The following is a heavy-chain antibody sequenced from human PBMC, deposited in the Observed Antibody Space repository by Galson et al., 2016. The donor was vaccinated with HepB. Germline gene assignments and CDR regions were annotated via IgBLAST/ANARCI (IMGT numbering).Heavy chain of an antibody. CDR1: GFTITSYG. V-gene: IGHV3-23*01. Sequence: SLRLSCAASGFTITSYGMTWVRQAPGKGLEWVSAISGSGVSIYYADTVKGRFTISRDESKNTVYLQMNSLRDEDTAVYYCARSKLGNNVFYYYGMDVWGQGTTVTVSS. CDR2: ISGSGVSI. CDR3: ARSKLGNNVFYYYGMDV. D-gene: IGHD1/OR15-1a*01. J-gene: IGHJ6*02.